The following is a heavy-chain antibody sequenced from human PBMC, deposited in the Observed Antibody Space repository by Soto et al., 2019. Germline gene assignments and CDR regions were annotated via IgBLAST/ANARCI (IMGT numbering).Heavy chain of an antibody. CDR1: GGSISSYY. D-gene: IGHD3-22*01. J-gene: IGHJ3*02. CDR2: IYYSGT. V-gene: IGHV4-59*01. Sequence: QVQLQESGPGLVKPSETLSLTCSVSGGSISSYYWSWIRQPPGKGLEWIAYIYYSGTSYNPSLKSGVSISRETSKNQFSLKLISVTAADTGVDYGARRYDVSGSNSGGYGFDIWGQGTMVTVSS. CDR3: ARRYDVSGSNSGGYGFDI.